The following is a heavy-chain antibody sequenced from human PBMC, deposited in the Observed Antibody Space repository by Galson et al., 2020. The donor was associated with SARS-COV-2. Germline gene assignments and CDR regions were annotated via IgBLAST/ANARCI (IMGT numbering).Heavy chain of an antibody. CDR2: LDPEDGET. D-gene: IGHD2-8*01. J-gene: IGHJ5*02. CDR3: ATSTPHCTNGVCYTNWFDP. CDR1: GYTLTELS. V-gene: IGHV1-24*01. Sequence: ASVKVSCKVSGYTLTELSMHWVRQAPGKGLEWMGGLDPEDGETIYAQQFQGRVTMTEDTSTDTAYMELSSLRSEDTAVYYCATSTPHCTNGVCYTNWFDPWGQGTLVTVSS.